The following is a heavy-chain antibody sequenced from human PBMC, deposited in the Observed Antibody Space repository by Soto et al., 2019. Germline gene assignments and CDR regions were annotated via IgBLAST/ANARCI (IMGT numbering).Heavy chain of an antibody. CDR2: IYSGGYT. CDR3: AAQPGGGGY. V-gene: IGHV3-53*01. Sequence: EVQLVESGGGLIQPGGSLRLSCAVSGFTVSNNYMSWVRQAPGKGLEGVSVIYSGGYTAYGDSVKGRFTISRDNSKNTIYLQMDARRAQDPAVFSCAAQPGGGGYWGQGTLVTVSS. CDR1: GFTVSNNY. J-gene: IGHJ4*02. D-gene: IGHD3-10*01.